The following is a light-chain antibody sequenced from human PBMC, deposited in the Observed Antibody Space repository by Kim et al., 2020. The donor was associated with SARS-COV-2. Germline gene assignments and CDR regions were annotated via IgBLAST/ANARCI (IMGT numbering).Light chain of an antibody. V-gene: IGLV2-14*03. J-gene: IGLJ3*02. Sequence: GRSITISCSGTNSVVGGYNCVSCYQRRPGKAPKLLFYDVSVRPSGVSNRFSASKSGDTSSLTISGLQAEDDFDYCCSSYGSTNAWVFGGGAQLTVL. CDR1: NSVVGGYNC. CDR3: SSYGSTNAWV. CDR2: DVS.